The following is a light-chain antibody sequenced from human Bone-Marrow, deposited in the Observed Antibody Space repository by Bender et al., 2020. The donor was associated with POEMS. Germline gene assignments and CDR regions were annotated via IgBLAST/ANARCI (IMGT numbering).Light chain of an antibody. CDR2: DDI. CDR1: NIGMKS. J-gene: IGLJ3*02. Sequence: SYVLTQPPSVSVAPGKTATITCGGNNIGMKSVHWYLQKPGQAPVLVVYDDIDRPSGVPDRFSGSKSGTSASLAITGLQAEDEGDYYCSSYTTTSLWVFGGGTKVTVL. CDR3: SSYTTTSLWV. V-gene: IGLV3-21*03.